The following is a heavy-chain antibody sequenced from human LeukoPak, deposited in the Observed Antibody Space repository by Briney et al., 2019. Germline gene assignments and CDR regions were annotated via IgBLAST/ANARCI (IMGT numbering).Heavy chain of an antibody. Sequence: ASVKVSCKASGYTFTSYYMHWVRQAPGQGLEWMGIINPSGGSTSYAQKFQGRVTMTRDTSTSTVYMELSSLRSEDTAVFYCARVTGAGYFDYWGQGTLVTVSS. J-gene: IGHJ4*02. CDR2: INPSGGST. CDR3: ARVTGAGYFDY. CDR1: GYTFTSYY. V-gene: IGHV1-46*01. D-gene: IGHD6-19*01.